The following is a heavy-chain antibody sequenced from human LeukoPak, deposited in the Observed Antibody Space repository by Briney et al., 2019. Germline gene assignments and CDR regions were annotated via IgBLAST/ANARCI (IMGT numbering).Heavy chain of an antibody. CDR1: GFTFSSYA. CDR2: ISGSGTST. V-gene: IGHV3-23*01. CDR3: VVTLSSSWAPAQFDY. J-gene: IGHJ4*02. D-gene: IGHD6-13*01. Sequence: GGSLGLSCAASGFTFSSYALSWVRQAPGQGREWVSAISGSGTSTYYADSVKGRFTISRDNSKNTLYLQMNSLRAEDTAVYYCVVTLSSSWAPAQFDYWGQGTLVTVSS.